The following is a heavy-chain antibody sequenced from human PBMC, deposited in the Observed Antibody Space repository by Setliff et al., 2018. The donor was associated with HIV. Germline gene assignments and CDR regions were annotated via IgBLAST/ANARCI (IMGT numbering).Heavy chain of an antibody. J-gene: IGHJ4*02. CDR3: ARVHRGGVGRQHWRSFDY. CDR2: ISGSGSTI. CDR1: GLTFSDYY. V-gene: IGHV3-11*01. Sequence: GGSLRLSCAASGLTFSDYYMSWIRQAPGKGLEWVACISGSGSTIYYADSVKGRFTISRDNARDSLYVQMNSLRVEDTAVYFCARVHRGGVGRQHWRSFDYWGQGTLVTVSS. D-gene: IGHD1-1*01.